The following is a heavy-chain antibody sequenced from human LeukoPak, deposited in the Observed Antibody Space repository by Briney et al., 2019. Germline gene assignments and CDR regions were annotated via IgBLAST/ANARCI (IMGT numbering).Heavy chain of an antibody. Sequence: SETLSLTCTVSGGSISIYYWTWIRQPPGKGLEWIGYFYYSGGTNYNPSLKSRVTISVDTSKNQFSLKLSSVTAADTAVYYCASDKFSGSYYDWGYWGQGTLVTVSS. J-gene: IGHJ4*02. CDR1: GGSISIYY. D-gene: IGHD1-26*01. V-gene: IGHV4-59*12. CDR3: ASDKFSGSYYDWGY. CDR2: FYYSGGT.